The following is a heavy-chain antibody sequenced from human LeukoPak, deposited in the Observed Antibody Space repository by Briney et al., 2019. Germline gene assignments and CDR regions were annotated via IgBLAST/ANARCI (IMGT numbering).Heavy chain of an antibody. Sequence: GGSLRLSCAASGFTFSSYAMHWVRQAPGKGLEWVVVISYDGSNKYYADSVKGRFTISRDNSKNTLYLQMNSLRAEDTAVYYCARDSRRWLDDAFDIWGQGTMVTVSS. CDR1: GFTFSSYA. D-gene: IGHD6-19*01. V-gene: IGHV3-30-3*01. J-gene: IGHJ3*02. CDR2: ISYDGSNK. CDR3: ARDSRRWLDDAFDI.